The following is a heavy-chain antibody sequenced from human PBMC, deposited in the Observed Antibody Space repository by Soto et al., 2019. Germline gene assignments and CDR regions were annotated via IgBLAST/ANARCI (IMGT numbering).Heavy chain of an antibody. CDR2: ISYDGSNK. V-gene: IGHV3-30*18. D-gene: IGHD6-13*01. J-gene: IGHJ4*02. CDR1: GFTFSSYG. Sequence: QVQLVESGGGVVQPGRSLRLSCAASGFTFSSYGMHWVRQAPGKGLEWVAVISYDGSNKYYADSVKGRFTISRDNSKNPLYLQMNSLRAEDTAVYYCAKSRGVYSSSWASKGYYFDYWGQGTLVTVSS. CDR3: AKSRGVYSSSWASKGYYFDY.